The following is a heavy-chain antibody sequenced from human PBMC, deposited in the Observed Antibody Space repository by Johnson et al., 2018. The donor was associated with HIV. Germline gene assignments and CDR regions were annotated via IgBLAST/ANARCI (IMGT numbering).Heavy chain of an antibody. J-gene: IGHJ3*02. Sequence: VQLVESGGGVVQPGGSLRLSCAASGFTFSSYGLHWVRQAPGKGLEWVAIIRYDGSNKYYSDSVKGRFTISRDNSKNTLYPQMNSLRAEDTAVYRCAKGFRVGATDAFDIWGQGTMVTVSS. CDR1: GFTFSSYG. CDR3: AKGFRVGATDAFDI. D-gene: IGHD1-26*01. CDR2: IRYDGSNK. V-gene: IGHV3-30*02.